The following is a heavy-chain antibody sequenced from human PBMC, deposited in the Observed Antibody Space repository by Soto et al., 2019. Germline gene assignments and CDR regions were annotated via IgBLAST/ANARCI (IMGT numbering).Heavy chain of an antibody. CDR2: ISSSGSTI. CDR3: ARVQQWLAYYFDY. V-gene: IGHV3-48*03. D-gene: IGHD6-19*01. J-gene: IGHJ4*02. Sequence: SLRLSCAASGFTFSSYEMNWVRQSPGKGLEWVSYISSSGSTIYYADSVKGRFTISRDNAKNSLYLQMNSLRAEDTAVYYCARVQQWLAYYFDYWGQGTPVTVFS. CDR1: GFTFSSYE.